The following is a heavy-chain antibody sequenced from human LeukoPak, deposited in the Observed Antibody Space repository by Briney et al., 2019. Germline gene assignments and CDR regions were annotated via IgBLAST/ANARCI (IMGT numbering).Heavy chain of an antibody. J-gene: IGHJ4*02. CDR2: ISGSGGST. D-gene: IGHD3-22*01. Sequence: GGSLRLSCAASGLTFSSYAINWVRQAPGKGLEWVSGISGSGGSTYYADPVKGRFTISRDNSKNTLYLQMNSLRAEDTAVYYCAKGGGAYYSDSSTYSAPFEHWGQGTLVTVSS. CDR3: AKGGGAYYSDSSTYSAPFEH. V-gene: IGHV3-23*01. CDR1: GLTFSSYA.